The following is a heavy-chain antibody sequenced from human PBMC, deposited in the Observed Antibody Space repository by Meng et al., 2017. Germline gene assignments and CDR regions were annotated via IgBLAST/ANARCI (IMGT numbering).Heavy chain of an antibody. V-gene: IGHV1-3*01. D-gene: IGHD5-12*01. CDR2: FNAGNGNT. CDR1: GYTFTSYA. J-gene: IGHJ4*02. Sequence: VRLVQSGAGVKKPGASVKVSCKASGYTFTSYAMHWVRQAPGKRLEWMGWFNAGNGNTKYSQKFQGRVTITRDTSASTAYMELSSLRSEDTAVYYCARDRIVATTLGRGYYFDYWGQGTLVTVSS. CDR3: ARDRIVATTLGRGYYFDY.